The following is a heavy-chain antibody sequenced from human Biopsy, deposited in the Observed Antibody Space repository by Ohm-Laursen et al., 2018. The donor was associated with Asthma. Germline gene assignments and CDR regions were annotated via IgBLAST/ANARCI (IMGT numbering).Heavy chain of an antibody. CDR1: GASITTSPSY. Sequence: SQTLSLTCIVSGASITTSPSYWGWLRLLPGKGLEWIGCIYYSGETFFNPSLKIPLFMSLDSSKNQFSLKMTSVTVADTAVYFCARNLPGYTYGPFEDWGQGTLVTVSS. CDR3: ARNLPGYTYGPFED. CDR2: IYYSGET. D-gene: IGHD5-18*01. J-gene: IGHJ4*02. V-gene: IGHV4-31*01.